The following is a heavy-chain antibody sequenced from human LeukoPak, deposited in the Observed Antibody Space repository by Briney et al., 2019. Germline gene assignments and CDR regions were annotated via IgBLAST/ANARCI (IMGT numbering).Heavy chain of an antibody. CDR3: VCPLGGIAAAGTRLNAFDI. J-gene: IGHJ3*02. D-gene: IGHD6-13*01. Sequence: GGSLRLSCAASGFTFSSYAMSWVRQAPGKGLEWVSAISGSGGSTYYADSVKGRFTISRDNSKNTLYLQMNSLRAEDTAVYYCVCPLGGIAAAGTRLNAFDIWGQGTMVTVSS. CDR1: GFTFSSYA. V-gene: IGHV3-23*01. CDR2: ISGSGGST.